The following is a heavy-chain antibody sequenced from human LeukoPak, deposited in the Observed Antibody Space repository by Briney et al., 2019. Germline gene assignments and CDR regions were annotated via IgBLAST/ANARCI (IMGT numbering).Heavy chain of an antibody. CDR2: IYSGGST. J-gene: IGHJ4*02. V-gene: IGHV3-66*01. CDR1: GLTFSSYA. Sequence: GGSLRLSCAASGLTFSSYAMTWVRQAPGKGLEWVSLIYSGGSTYYADSVKGRFTISRDNSKNTLYLQMNSLRAEDTAVYYCARGPSVYHNTGGQGTLVTVSS. CDR3: ARGPSVYHNT. D-gene: IGHD5/OR15-5a*01.